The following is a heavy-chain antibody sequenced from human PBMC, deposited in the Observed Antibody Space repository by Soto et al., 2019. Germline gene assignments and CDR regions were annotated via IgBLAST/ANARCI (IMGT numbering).Heavy chain of an antibody. Sequence: GASVKVSCEVCGDSLNKLSMHWVRQAPGKGLEWMGNFDPEDGERVYAPKFQGRISLTEDTSSDTAYMELSSLTSDDTAVYYCATLYSGSYPLDFWGQGTPVTVSS. CDR1: GDSLNKLS. V-gene: IGHV1-24*01. J-gene: IGHJ4*02. CDR3: ATLYSGSYPLDF. D-gene: IGHD1-26*01. CDR2: FDPEDGER.